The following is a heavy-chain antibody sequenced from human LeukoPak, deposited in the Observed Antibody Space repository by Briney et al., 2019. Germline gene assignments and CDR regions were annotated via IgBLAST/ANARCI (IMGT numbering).Heavy chain of an antibody. D-gene: IGHD5-24*01. Sequence: GGSLRLSCAASGFTVSSNYMSWVRQAPGKGLEWVSVIYSGGSTYYADSVKGRFTISRDNSKNTLYLQMNSLRAEDTAVYYCASGDGGSFYYFDYWGQGTLVTVSS. CDR2: IYSGGST. J-gene: IGHJ4*02. CDR1: GFTVSSNY. CDR3: ASGDGGSFYYFDY. V-gene: IGHV3-53*01.